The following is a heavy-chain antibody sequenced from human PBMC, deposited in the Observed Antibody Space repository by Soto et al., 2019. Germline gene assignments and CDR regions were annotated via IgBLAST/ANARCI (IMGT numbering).Heavy chain of an antibody. CDR2: IYYSGST. CDR1: GGSVSSGSYY. J-gene: IGHJ6*02. Sequence: SETLSLTCTVSGGSVSSGSYYWSWIRQPPGKGLEWIGYIYYSGSTNYNPSLKSRVTISVDTSKNQFSLKLSSVTAADTAVYYCARGSLTLWFGELFGYYYYGMDVWGQGTTVTVSS. V-gene: IGHV4-61*01. D-gene: IGHD3-10*01. CDR3: ARGSLTLWFGELFGYYYYGMDV.